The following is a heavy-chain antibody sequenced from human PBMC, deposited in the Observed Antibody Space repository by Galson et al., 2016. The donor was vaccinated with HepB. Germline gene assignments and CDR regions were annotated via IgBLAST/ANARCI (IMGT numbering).Heavy chain of an antibody. Sequence: SLRLSCAASGFIFNSHTMHWVRQETPGKGLEWVASISHDGINGKYAGSVRGRFTISRDNSKNTVYLQMSSLRAEDTAVYYCAKDAAVTLPGVYFEYWGQGTLVTVSS. V-gene: IGHV3-30*18. CDR2: ISHDGING. CDR3: AKDAAVTLPGVYFEY. D-gene: IGHD4-17*01. CDR1: GFIFNSHT. J-gene: IGHJ4*02.